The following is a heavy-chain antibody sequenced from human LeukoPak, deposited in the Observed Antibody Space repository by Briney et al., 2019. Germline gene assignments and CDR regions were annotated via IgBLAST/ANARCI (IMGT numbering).Heavy chain of an antibody. CDR1: GGSISSYY. J-gene: IGHJ3*02. CDR3: ARDRLVKGAFDI. V-gene: IGHV4-4*07. CDR2: IYTSGST. Sequence: SETLSLTCTVSGGSISSYYWSWIRQPAGKGLEWIGRIYTSGSTNYNPSLKSRVTVSVDTSNNQFSLKLSSVTAADTAVYYCARDRLVKGAFDIWGQGTMVTVSS. D-gene: IGHD6-19*01.